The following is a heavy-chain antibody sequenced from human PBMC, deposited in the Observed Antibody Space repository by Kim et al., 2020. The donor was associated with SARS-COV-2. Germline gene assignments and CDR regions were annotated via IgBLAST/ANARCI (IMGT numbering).Heavy chain of an antibody. CDR1: GYTFSTYN. D-gene: IGHD4-17*01. CDR3: ARCSGDYYSFFDY. Sequence: ASVKVSCKASGYTFSTYNIQWVRQAPGQRLEWMGWINTGNGNTKFSEKFQDRVTITRDTSASTAYMELSSLTSEDTATYYCARCSGDYYSFFDYWGQGALVTVSP. J-gene: IGHJ4*02. V-gene: IGHV1-3*04. CDR2: INTGNGNT.